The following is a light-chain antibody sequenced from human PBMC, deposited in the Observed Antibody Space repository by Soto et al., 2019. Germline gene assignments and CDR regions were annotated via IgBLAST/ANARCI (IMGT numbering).Light chain of an antibody. CDR1: QSVLYSSNNKNY. CDR3: QKYYSTPPIT. CDR2: WAS. Sequence: DIVMTQSPDSLAVSVGERATINCKSGQSVLYSSNNKNYLAWYQQKPGQPPKLLIYWASTRESGVPDRFSGSGSGTDFTLTISSLQAEDVAVYYCQKYYSTPPITFGQGTRLEIK. J-gene: IGKJ5*01. V-gene: IGKV4-1*01.